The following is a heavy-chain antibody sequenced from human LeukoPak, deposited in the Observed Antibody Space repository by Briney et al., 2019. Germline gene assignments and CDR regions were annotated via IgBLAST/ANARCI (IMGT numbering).Heavy chain of an antibody. D-gene: IGHD2-2*02. Sequence: SETLSLTCAVYGGSFSGYYWSWIRQPPGKGLEWIGEINRSGSTNYNPSLKSRVTISVDTSKNQFSLKLSSVTAADTAVYYCARGLGYCSSTSCYTVSYYYYYGMDVWGQGTTVTVSS. CDR1: GGSFSGYY. CDR2: INRSGST. J-gene: IGHJ6*02. V-gene: IGHV4-34*01. CDR3: ARGLGYCSSTSCYTVSYYYYYGMDV.